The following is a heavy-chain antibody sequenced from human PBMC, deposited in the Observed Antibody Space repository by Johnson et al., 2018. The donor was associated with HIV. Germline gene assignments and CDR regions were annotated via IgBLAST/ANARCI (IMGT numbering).Heavy chain of an antibody. D-gene: IGHD4-17*01. Sequence: PGGSLRLSCAASGFSFSDYYMSWIRQAPGKGLEWVSYISGSGTNIYYADSVKGRFTISRDNAKKSLFLQMNSLRAEDTAVYYCATDVYGAREWRPAFDIWGQGTMVTVSS. J-gene: IGHJ3*02. CDR2: ISGSGTNI. CDR1: GFSFSDYY. CDR3: ATDVYGAREWRPAFDI. V-gene: IGHV3-11*04.